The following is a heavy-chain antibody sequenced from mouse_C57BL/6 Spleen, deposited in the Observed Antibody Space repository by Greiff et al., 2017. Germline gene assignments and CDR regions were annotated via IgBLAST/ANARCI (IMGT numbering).Heavy chain of an antibody. Sequence: EVQGVESGGGVVKPGGSLKLSCAASGFTFSSYAMSWVRQTPEKRLEWVATISDGGSYTYYPDNVKGRFTISRDNAKNNLYLQMSHLKSEDTAMYYCARDDRSWFAYWGQGTLVTVSA. CDR2: ISDGGSYT. J-gene: IGHJ3*01. CDR1: GFTFSSYA. CDR3: ARDDRSWFAY. V-gene: IGHV5-4*01.